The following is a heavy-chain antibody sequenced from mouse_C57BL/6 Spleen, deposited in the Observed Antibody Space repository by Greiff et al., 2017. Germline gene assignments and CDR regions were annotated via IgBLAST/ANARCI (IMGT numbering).Heavy chain of an antibody. D-gene: IGHD1-1*01. CDR3: ARGTTVVARWYFDV. CDR2: IYPRSGNT. V-gene: IGHV1-81*01. Sequence: QVQLQQSGAELARPGASVKLSCKASGYTFTSYGISWVKQRTGQGLEWIGEIYPRSGNTYYNEKFKGKATLTADKSSSTAYMELRSLTSEDSAVYFCARGTTVVARWYFDVWGTGTTVTVSS. CDR1: GYTFTSYG. J-gene: IGHJ1*03.